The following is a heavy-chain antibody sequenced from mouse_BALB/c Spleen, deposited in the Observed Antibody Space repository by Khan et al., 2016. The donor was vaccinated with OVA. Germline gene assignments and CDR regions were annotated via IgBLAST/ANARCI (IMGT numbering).Heavy chain of an antibody. CDR1: VYSITSEYT. Sequence: EVQLQESGPGLVKPSQSLSLTCTVTVYSITSEYTWNWIRQFPGNKLEWMGFISYSGNTRYNPSLKSRISITRDTSKNQFFLQLNSVTSEDTATYYCARKDYYDYDPFPYWGQGTLVTVSA. V-gene: IGHV3-2*02. CDR2: ISYSGNT. J-gene: IGHJ3*01. D-gene: IGHD2-4*01. CDR3: ARKDYYDYDPFPY.